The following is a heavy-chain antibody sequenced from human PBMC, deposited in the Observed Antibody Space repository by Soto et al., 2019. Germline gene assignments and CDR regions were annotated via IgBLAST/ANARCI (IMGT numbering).Heavy chain of an antibody. D-gene: IGHD1-26*01. CDR3: AREAGDSGSYSVDY. Sequence: SETLSLTCTVSGGSVSSGSYYWSWIRQPPGKGLEWIGYIYYSGSTNYNPSLKSRVTISVDTSKNQFSLKLSSVTAADTAVYYCAREAGDSGSYSVDYWGQGTLVTVSS. J-gene: IGHJ4*02. CDR1: GGSVSSGSYY. V-gene: IGHV4-61*01. CDR2: IYYSGST.